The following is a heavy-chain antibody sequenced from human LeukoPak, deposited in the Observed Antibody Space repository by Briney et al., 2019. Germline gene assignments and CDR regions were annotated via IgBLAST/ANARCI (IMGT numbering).Heavy chain of an antibody. J-gene: IGHJ4*02. V-gene: IGHV1-46*01. Sequence: ASVKVSCKASGYTFTSYYMHWVRQAPGQGLEWMGIINPSGGSTSYAQKFQGRVTMTRDMSTSTVYMEVSSLRSEDTAVYYCARSYYYDSSGYYFPTDYWGQGTLVTVSS. CDR1: GYTFTSYY. D-gene: IGHD3-22*01. CDR3: ARSYYYDSSGYYFPTDY. CDR2: INPSGGST.